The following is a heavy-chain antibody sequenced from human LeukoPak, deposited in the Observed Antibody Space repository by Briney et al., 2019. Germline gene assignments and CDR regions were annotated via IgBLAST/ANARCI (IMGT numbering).Heavy chain of an antibody. J-gene: IGHJ4*02. CDR2: IYTSGST. CDR3: AREVLNYYDSSGTIDY. V-gene: IGHV4-61*02. D-gene: IGHD3-22*01. CDR1: GYSISSGYY. Sequence: SETLSLTCAVSGYSISSGYYWGWIRQPAGKGLEWIGRIYTSGSTNYNPSLKSRVTISVDTSKNQFSLKLSSVTAADTAVYYCAREVLNYYDSSGTIDYWGQGTLVTVSS.